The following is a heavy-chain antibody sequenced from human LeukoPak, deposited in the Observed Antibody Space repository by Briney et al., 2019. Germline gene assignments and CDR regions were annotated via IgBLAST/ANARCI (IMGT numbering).Heavy chain of an antibody. CDR2: ISYDGSNK. Sequence: GGSLRLSCAASGFTLSSYAMHWVRQAPGKGLEWVAVISYDGSNKYYADSVKGRFTISRDNSKNTLYLQMNSLRAEDTAVYYCARACGGDCYLGWFDPWGQGTLVTVSS. V-gene: IGHV3-30-3*01. CDR1: GFTLSSYA. CDR3: ARACGGDCYLGWFDP. D-gene: IGHD2-21*02. J-gene: IGHJ5*02.